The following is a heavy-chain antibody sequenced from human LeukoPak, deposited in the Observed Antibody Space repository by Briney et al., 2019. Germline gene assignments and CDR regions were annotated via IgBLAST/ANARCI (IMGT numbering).Heavy chain of an antibody. Sequence: ASVKVSCKASGYTFTNNALHWVRQAPGQRLEWMGWISAGNGNTKYSQRFQGRVTFIRDTSATTGYMELSSLTSEDTAVCYCARRQGRYFDYWGQGTLVTVSS. CDR2: ISAGNGNT. CDR3: ARRQGRYFDY. J-gene: IGHJ4*02. CDR1: GYTFTNNA. V-gene: IGHV1-3*01.